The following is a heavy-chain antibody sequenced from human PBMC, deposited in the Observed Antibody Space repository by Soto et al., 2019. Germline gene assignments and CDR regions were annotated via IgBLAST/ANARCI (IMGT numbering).Heavy chain of an antibody. CDR3: ARRDPKQQLAFDY. V-gene: IGHV5-10-1*01. CDR2: IDPSDSYT. J-gene: IGHJ4*02. D-gene: IGHD6-13*01. CDR1: GYSFTSYW. Sequence: GESLKISCKGSGYSFTSYWISWVRQMPGKGLEWMGRIDPSDSYTNYSPSFQGHVTISADKSISTAYLQWSSLKASDTAMYYCARRDPKQQLAFDYWGQGTLLTVSS.